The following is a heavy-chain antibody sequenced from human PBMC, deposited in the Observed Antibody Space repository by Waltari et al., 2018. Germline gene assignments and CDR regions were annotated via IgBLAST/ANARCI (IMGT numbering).Heavy chain of an antibody. D-gene: IGHD4-4*01. CDR3: AKDPYSNYDSYYPYMDV. Sequence: QVQLVESGGGVVQPGGSLRLSCAASGFAFSTYGMHWVRQAPGKGLEWVAFIRYDGNIKTYAYSVKGRFTSSRDNSKDTLSLKVNRLGAEDTAVYYCAKDPYSNYDSYYPYMDVWGKGTTVTISS. J-gene: IGHJ6*03. CDR1: GFAFSTYG. V-gene: IGHV3-30*02. CDR2: IRYDGNIK.